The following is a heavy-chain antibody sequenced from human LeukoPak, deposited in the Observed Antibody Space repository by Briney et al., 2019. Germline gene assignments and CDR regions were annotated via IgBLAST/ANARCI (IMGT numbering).Heavy chain of an antibody. CDR3: ARGLGATATNWLDP. V-gene: IGHV1-8*03. CDR1: GYTFTSHD. J-gene: IGHJ5*02. Sequence: ASVKVSCKASGYTFTSHDINWLRQATAQGLEWMGWMNPNSGNTGYAQKFHGRVTFTRDTSISTAYMELSSLRSEDTAVYYCARGLGATATNWLDPWGQGTLVTVSS. D-gene: IGHD6-13*01. CDR2: MNPNSGNT.